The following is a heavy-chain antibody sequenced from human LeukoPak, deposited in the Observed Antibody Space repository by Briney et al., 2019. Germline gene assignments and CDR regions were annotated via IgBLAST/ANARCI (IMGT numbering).Heavy chain of an antibody. CDR3: ARGLVVPAAIPFDY. V-gene: IGHV3-30-3*01. CDR2: ISYDGSNK. CDR1: GFTFSSYA. J-gene: IGHJ4*02. Sequence: GRSLRLSCAASGFTFSSYAMHWVRQAPGKGLEWVAVISYDGSNKYYADSVKGRFTISRDNSKNTLYLQMNSLRAEDTAVYYCARGLVVPAAIPFDYWGQGTLVTVSS. D-gene: IGHD2-2*01.